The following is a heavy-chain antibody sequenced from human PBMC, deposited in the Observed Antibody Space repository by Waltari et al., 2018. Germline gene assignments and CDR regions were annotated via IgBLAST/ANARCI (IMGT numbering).Heavy chain of an antibody. J-gene: IGHJ5*02. V-gene: IGHV4-39*07. CDR3: VREPSSSEGLDP. CDR2: VYYTGKT. CDR1: GGSVSRSSYY. Sequence: QPQLQESGPGLVKPSETLSLTCTVSGGSVSRSSYYWGWVRQSPGKGLEWIGSVYYTGKTYHNPSLKRRFTISVDASKNQFSLSVNSVTAADTAVYYCVREPSSSEGLDPWGQGSLVYVSS. D-gene: IGHD6-6*01.